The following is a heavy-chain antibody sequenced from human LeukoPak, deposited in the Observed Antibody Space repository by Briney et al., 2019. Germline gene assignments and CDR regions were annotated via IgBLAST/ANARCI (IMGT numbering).Heavy chain of an antibody. CDR3: ARERRRPTYYYDSSGYYYVWD. D-gene: IGHD3-22*01. CDR2: VYYSGSA. CDR1: GGSISNSTYY. J-gene: IGHJ4*02. V-gene: IGHV4-39*07. Sequence: SETLSLTCTVSGGSISNSTYYWGWIRQPPGKGLEWVGTVYYSGSAYYNPSLKSRVTISVDTSKNQFSLKLRSVTAADTAVYYCARERRRPTYYYDSSGYYYVWDWGQGTLVTVSS.